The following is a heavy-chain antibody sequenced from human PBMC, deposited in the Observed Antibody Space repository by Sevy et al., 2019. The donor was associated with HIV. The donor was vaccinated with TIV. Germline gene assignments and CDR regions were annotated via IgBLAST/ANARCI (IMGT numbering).Heavy chain of an antibody. Sequence: GGSLRLSCAASGFTFSSYSMNWVRQAPGKGLEWVSSISSSSSYIYYVDSVKGRFTISRDNAKNSLYLQMNSLRAEDTAVYYCARVLGYYDILTGSLTDYWGQGTLVTVSS. D-gene: IGHD3-9*01. CDR2: ISSSSSYI. J-gene: IGHJ4*02. CDR1: GFTFSSYS. CDR3: ARVLGYYDILTGSLTDY. V-gene: IGHV3-21*01.